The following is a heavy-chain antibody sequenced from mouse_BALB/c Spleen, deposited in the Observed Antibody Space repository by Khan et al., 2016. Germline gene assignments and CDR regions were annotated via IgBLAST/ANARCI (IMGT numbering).Heavy chain of an antibody. CDR1: GYTFTDYT. D-gene: IGHD3-3*01. CDR2: FSPNTGGI. Sequence: VQLQQSGPELVKPGASVKISCKTSGYTFTDYTMHWVKQSHGKSLEWIGGFSPNTGGINYNQRFKDKATLTVDKSSSTAYMELRSLTSEDSAVYYSARRACFDNWGQGTTLTVSS. CDR3: ARRACFDN. V-gene: IGHV1-18*01. J-gene: IGHJ2*01.